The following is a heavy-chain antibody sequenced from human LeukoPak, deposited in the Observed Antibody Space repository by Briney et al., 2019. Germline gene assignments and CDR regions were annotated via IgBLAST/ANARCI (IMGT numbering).Heavy chain of an antibody. CDR3: ARDQLALSGSDY. CDR1: GFTFSFYG. CDR2: ISSSSTYI. Sequence: PGGSLRLSCAASGFTFSFYGMNWVHQAPGKGLEWVSSISSSSTYIYYADSVKGRFTISRDNARNSLYLQMNSLRAKDTAVYYCARDQLALSGSDYWGQGTLVTVSS. J-gene: IGHJ4*02. V-gene: IGHV3-21*01. D-gene: IGHD6-19*01.